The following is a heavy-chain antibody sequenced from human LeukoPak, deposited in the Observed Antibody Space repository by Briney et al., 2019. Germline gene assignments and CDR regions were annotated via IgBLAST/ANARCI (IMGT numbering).Heavy chain of an antibody. CDR2: ISSSSSTI. D-gene: IGHD4/OR15-4a*01. V-gene: IGHV3-48*01. Sequence: GGSLRLSCAASGFTFRSYSMNWVRQAPGKGLEWVSYISSSSSTIYYADSVKGRFTISRDNAKNSLYLQMNSLRAEDTAVYYCASLANGLSLQVEWYFDYWGQGTLVTVSS. CDR1: GFTFRSYS. J-gene: IGHJ4*02. CDR3: ASLANGLSLQVEWYFDY.